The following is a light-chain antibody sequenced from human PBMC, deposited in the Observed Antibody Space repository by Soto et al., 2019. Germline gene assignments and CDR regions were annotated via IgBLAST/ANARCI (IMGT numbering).Light chain of an antibody. V-gene: IGLV2-8*01. CDR1: DNNIGGYNY. Sequence: QSMLTQPPSAYGSPGQSVTISCTGTDNNIGGYNYVSWYQQHPGKAPKLMIFEVSKRPSGVPGRFSGSKSGNTASLTVSGLQAEDEADYYCSLNVGSTFYVFGTGTKVTVL. CDR3: SLNVGSTFYV. CDR2: EVS. J-gene: IGLJ1*01.